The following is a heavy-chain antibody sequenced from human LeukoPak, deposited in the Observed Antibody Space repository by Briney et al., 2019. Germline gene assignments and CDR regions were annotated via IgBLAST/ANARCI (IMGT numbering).Heavy chain of an antibody. CDR3: ARGPSPYSSSWYGEYFQH. CDR1: GGSVSSGSYY. CDR2: IYYSGST. Sequence: PSETLSLTCTVSGGSVSSGSYYWSWIRQPPGKGLEWIGYIYYSGSTNYNPSLKSRVTISVDTSKNQFSLKLSSMTAADTAVYYCARGPSPYSSSWYGEYFQHWGQGTLVTVSS. D-gene: IGHD6-13*01. V-gene: IGHV4-61*01. J-gene: IGHJ1*01.